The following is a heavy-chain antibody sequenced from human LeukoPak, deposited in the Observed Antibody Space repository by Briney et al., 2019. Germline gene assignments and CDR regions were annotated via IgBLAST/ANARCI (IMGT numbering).Heavy chain of an antibody. J-gene: IGHJ5*02. D-gene: IGHD2-2*01. V-gene: IGHV3-23*01. CDR3: AKRGGFEIVPAAHDP. Sequence: GGSLRLSCAASGFTFSSYAMSWVRQAPGKGLEWVSAISGSGGSTYYADSVKGRFTISRDNSKNTLYLQMNSLRAEDTAVYYCAKRGGFEIVPAAHDPGGQGPRVPVPS. CDR1: GFTFSSYA. CDR2: ISGSGGST.